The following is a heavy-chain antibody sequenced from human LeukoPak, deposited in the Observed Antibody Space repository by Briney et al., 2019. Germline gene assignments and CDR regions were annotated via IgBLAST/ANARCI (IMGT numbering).Heavy chain of an antibody. V-gene: IGHV3-11*04. CDR3: ARESRYSHDY. CDR1: GFTLSDYY. CDR2: ISSSGSAT. D-gene: IGHD5-18*01. Sequence: GGSLRPSCAASGFTLSDYYMSWIRQAPGKGLEWVSYISSSGSATYYADSVKGRFTISRDNPKNSLYLQMNSLRADDTAVYYCARESRYSHDYWGQGTLVTVSS. J-gene: IGHJ4*02.